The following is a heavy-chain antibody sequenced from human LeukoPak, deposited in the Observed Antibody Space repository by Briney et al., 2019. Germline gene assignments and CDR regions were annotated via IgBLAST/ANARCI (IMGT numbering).Heavy chain of an antibody. D-gene: IGHD2-21*02. CDR3: ARYCGGDCYSMGPDY. CDR2: IYYSGST. Sequence: SETQSLTCTVSGGSISSGGYYWSWIRQHPGKGLEWIGYIYYSGSTYYNPSLKSRVTISVDTSKNQFSLKLSSVTAADTAVYYCARYCGGDCYSMGPDYWGQGTLVTVSS. J-gene: IGHJ4*02. CDR1: GGSISSGGYY. V-gene: IGHV4-31*03.